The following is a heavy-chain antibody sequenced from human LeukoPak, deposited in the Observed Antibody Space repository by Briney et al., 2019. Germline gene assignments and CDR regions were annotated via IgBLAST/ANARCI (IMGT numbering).Heavy chain of an antibody. CDR3: ASQYSSSWYDSSYCYYYMDV. V-gene: IGHV3-7*01. CDR2: IKQDGSEK. Sequence: GGSLRLSCAASGFTFSSYWMSWVRQAPGKGLEWVANIKQDGSEKYYVDSVKGRFTISRDNAKNSLYLQMNSLRAEDTAVYYCASQYSSSWYDSSYCYYYMDVWGKGTTVTVSS. J-gene: IGHJ6*03. CDR1: GFTFSSYW. D-gene: IGHD6-13*01.